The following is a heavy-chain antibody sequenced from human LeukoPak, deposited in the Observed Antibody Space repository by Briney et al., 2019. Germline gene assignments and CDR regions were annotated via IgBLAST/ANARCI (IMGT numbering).Heavy chain of an antibody. CDR1: SGSYSGNY. CDR3: ARSRAGGAVH. D-gene: IGHD1-26*01. V-gene: IGHV4-34*01. Sequence: SETLSLTCVVSSGSYSGNYWSWIRQSPGKGLEWVGDINHSGSTNYNPSLKSRVTISLDTSKKQYSLKQNSVTAADTAVYYCARSRAGGAVHWGQGTLVTVSA. CDR2: INHSGST. J-gene: IGHJ4*02.